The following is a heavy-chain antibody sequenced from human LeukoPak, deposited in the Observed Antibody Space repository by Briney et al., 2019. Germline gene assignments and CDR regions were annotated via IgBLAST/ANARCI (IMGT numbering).Heavy chain of an antibody. D-gene: IGHD3-9*01. CDR2: MNPNSGNT. CDR1: GYTFTSYD. Sequence: ASVKVSCKASGYTFTSYDINWVRQATGQGLEWMGWMNPNSGNTGYAQKFQGRVTMTRNTSISTAYMELSSLRSEDTAVYYCARYYRDHDILTGYYIAWYFDLWGRGTLVTVSS. J-gene: IGHJ2*01. V-gene: IGHV1-8*01. CDR3: ARYYRDHDILTGYYIAWYFDL.